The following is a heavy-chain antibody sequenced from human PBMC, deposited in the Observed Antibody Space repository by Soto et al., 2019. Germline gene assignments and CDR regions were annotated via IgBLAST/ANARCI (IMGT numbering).Heavy chain of an antibody. CDR1: GGTFSSYT. D-gene: IGHD5-18*01. Sequence: QVQLVQSGAEVKKPGSSVKVSCKASGGTFSSYTISWVRQAPGQGLEWMGRIIPILGIANYAQKFQGRVTITADKSTSTAYMELSSLRSEDTAVYYCARSMDTAMALDYWGQGTLVTVSS. V-gene: IGHV1-69*02. CDR3: ARSMDTAMALDY. CDR2: IIPILGIA. J-gene: IGHJ4*02.